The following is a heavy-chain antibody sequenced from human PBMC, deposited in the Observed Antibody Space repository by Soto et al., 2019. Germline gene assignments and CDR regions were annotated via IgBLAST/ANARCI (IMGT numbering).Heavy chain of an antibody. J-gene: IGHJ4*02. CDR2: ISGSGGST. Sequence: EVQLLESGGGLVQPGGSLRLSCAASGFTFSSYAMSWVRQAPGKGLEWVSAISGSGGSTYYADSVKGRFTISRDNSKNTPYLQINSLKAEDTAVYYCAKGGSIVGADAFGYWGQGTLVTVSS. CDR3: AKGGSIVGADAFGY. D-gene: IGHD1-26*01. V-gene: IGHV3-23*01. CDR1: GFTFSSYA.